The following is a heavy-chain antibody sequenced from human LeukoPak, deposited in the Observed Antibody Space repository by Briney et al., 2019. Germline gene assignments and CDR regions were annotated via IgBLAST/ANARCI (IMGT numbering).Heavy chain of an antibody. CDR2: ISYDGSNK. V-gene: IGHV3-30-3*01. CDR1: GFTFSSYA. Sequence: PGGSLRLSCAASGFTFSSYAMHWVRQAPGKGLEWVAVISYDGSNKYYADSVKGRFTIARDNSKNTLYLQMNSLRAEDTAVYYCARDLDRGYCSGGTCSPGYWGQGILVTVSS. J-gene: IGHJ4*02. CDR3: ARDLDRGYCSGGTCSPGY. D-gene: IGHD2-15*01.